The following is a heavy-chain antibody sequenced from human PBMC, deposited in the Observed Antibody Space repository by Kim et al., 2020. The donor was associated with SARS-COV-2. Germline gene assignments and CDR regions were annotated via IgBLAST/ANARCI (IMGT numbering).Heavy chain of an antibody. V-gene: IGHV4-34*01. CDR3: ARGGAWIQLWSPYYYGMDV. CDR1: GGSFSGYY. D-gene: IGHD5-18*01. CDR2: INHSGST. Sequence: SETLSLTCAVYGGSFSGYYWSWIRQPPGKGLEWIGEINHSGSTNYNPSLKSRVTISVDTSKNQFSLKLSSVTAADTAVYYCARGGAWIQLWSPYYYGMDVWGQGTTVTVSS. J-gene: IGHJ6*02.